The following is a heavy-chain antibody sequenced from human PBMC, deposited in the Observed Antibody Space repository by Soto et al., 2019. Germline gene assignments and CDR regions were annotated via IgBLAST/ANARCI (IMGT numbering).Heavy chain of an antibody. Sequence: KPGPTLVNPTQTITLTCTVSEFSLSTSGEGVGWIRQPPGNALEWLAINYSNDAKHYSPSMKSRHTIAKDTSKALVVLTMTNIDTVDTATYYCAHRLPRYSYETSFYYYRAGYFDSWVQGALVTVSS. CDR1: EFSLSTSGEG. D-gene: IGHD3-22*01. CDR3: AHRLPRYSYETSFYYYRAGYFDS. J-gene: IGHJ4*02. V-gene: IGHV2-5*01. CDR2: NYSNDAK.